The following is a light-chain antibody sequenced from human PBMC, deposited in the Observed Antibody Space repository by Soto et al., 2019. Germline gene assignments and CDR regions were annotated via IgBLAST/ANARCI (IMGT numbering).Light chain of an antibody. V-gene: IGKV1-33*01. Sequence: DIPMTQSPSSLSASVGDRVTITCQASQAISNYLNWYQQKPGKAPKLLIYDASNLETGVPSRSSGSGSGTDFTFTISSLQPEDIATYYCQQYDNLPLTFGGGTKVEIK. CDR2: DAS. CDR1: QAISNY. CDR3: QQYDNLPLT. J-gene: IGKJ4*01.